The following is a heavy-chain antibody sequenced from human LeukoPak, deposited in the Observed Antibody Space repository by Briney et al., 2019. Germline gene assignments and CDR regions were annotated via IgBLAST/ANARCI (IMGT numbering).Heavy chain of an antibody. J-gene: IGHJ5*02. D-gene: IGHD3-9*01. Sequence: ASVTLSCKASGYTFTDYNMYWVRQAPGQGLEWMGWISPNSGGTHYAQKFQGRVTMTRDTSISTVYMELSRLISDDTAVYYCARDFDWGRFAPGGQGTLVTVSS. V-gene: IGHV1-2*02. CDR3: ARDFDWGRFAP. CDR2: ISPNSGGT. CDR1: GYTFTDYN.